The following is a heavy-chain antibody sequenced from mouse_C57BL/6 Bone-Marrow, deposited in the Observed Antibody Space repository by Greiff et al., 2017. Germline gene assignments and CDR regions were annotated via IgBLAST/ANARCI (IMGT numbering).Heavy chain of an antibody. J-gene: IGHJ4*01. V-gene: IGHV1-50*01. CDR2: SDPSDCYT. CDR1: GYTFTSYW. D-gene: IGHD2-1*01. Sequence: VQLQQPGAELVKPGASVKLSCKASGYTFTSYWMQWVTPRPGQGLEWIGESDPSDCYTNYTQKFKGKAPLTVDTASSSAYMQLSSLTSEDAAVYYCARPGNYGPMDYWGQGTAVTVSA. CDR3: ARPGNYGPMDY.